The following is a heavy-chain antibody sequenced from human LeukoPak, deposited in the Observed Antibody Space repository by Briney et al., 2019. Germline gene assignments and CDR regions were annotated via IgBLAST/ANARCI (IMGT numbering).Heavy chain of an antibody. CDR2: ITNSGSDI. CDR1: GFTFSDFH. Sequence: GGSLRLSCVVSGFTFSDFHMSWLRKAQGKGLEWISYITNSGSDIEYADSLKGRFTISWDNAKKSLYLKMNTLRAEDTAIYYCACPYRSRFDYWGQGTLVTVSS. CDR3: ACPYRSRFDY. D-gene: IGHD6-13*01. V-gene: IGHV3-11*01. J-gene: IGHJ4*02.